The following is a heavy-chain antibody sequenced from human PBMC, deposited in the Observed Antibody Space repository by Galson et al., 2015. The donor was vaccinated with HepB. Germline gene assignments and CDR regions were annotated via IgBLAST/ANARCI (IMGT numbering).Heavy chain of an antibody. CDR2: ITATGSTT. V-gene: IGHV3-23*01. Sequence: SLRLSCAASGFTFSNSAMNWVRQAPGKGLEWLSVITATGSTTYYADSVKGRSTISRDISKNTLYVQMNSLRADDTALYYCVKGGPDEILDYWGQGTLVTVSA. CDR1: GFTFSNSA. J-gene: IGHJ4*02. D-gene: IGHD3-16*01. CDR3: VKGGPDEILDY.